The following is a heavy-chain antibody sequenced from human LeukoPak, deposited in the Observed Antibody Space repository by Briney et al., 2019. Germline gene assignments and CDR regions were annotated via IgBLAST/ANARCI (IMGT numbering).Heavy chain of an antibody. CDR1: GGSISSYY. Sequence: PSETLSLTCIVSGGSISSYYWSWIRHPPGKGLEWIGYIYYSGSTNYNPSLKSRVTISVDTSKNQFSLKLSSVTAADTAVYYCARDHPKYSSGWYYFDYWGQGTLVTVSS. D-gene: IGHD6-19*01. V-gene: IGHV4-59*01. CDR2: IYYSGST. J-gene: IGHJ4*02. CDR3: ARDHPKYSSGWYYFDY.